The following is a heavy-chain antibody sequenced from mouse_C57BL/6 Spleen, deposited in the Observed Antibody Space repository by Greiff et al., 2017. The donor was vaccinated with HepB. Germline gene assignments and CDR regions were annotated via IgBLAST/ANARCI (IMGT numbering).Heavy chain of an antibody. J-gene: IGHJ4*01. CDR3: ARHEDPLYGNPSMDY. D-gene: IGHD2-1*01. CDR2: FYPGSGSI. Sequence: VKLMESGAELVKPGASVKLSCKASGYTFTEYTIHWVKQRSGQGLEWIGWFYPGSGSIKYNEKFKDKATLTADKSSSTVYMELSRLTSEDSAVYFCARHEDPLYGNPSMDYWGQGTSVTVSS. CDR1: GYTFTEYT. V-gene: IGHV1-62-2*01.